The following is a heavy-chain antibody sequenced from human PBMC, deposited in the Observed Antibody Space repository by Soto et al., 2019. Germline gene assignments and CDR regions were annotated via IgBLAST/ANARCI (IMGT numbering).Heavy chain of an antibody. CDR1: GFTFSDYY. CDR2: ISSSGSTI. CDR3: ARDSSSWYVEVTPRYED. J-gene: IGHJ4*02. D-gene: IGHD6-13*01. Sequence: GGSLRLSCAASGFTFSDYYMSWIRQAPGKGLEWVSYISSSGSTIYYADSVKGRFTISRDNAKNSLYLQMNSLRAEDTAVYYCARDSSSWYVEVTPRYEDWGQGTLVTVSS. V-gene: IGHV3-11*01.